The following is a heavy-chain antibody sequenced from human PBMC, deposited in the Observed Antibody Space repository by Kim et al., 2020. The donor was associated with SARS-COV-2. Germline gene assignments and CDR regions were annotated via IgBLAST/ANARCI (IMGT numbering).Heavy chain of an antibody. J-gene: IGHJ4*02. V-gene: IGHV1-3*01. Sequence: TKYSQKFQGRVTITRDTSASTAYMELSSLRSEDTAVYYCARAYSWYFIDYWGQVTLVTVSS. CDR3: ARAYSWYFIDY. CDR2: T. D-gene: IGHD6-13*01.